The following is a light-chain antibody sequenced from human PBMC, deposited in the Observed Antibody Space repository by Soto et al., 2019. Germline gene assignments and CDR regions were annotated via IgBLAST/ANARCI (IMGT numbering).Light chain of an antibody. Sequence: EIVMTQSPATLSVSPGERATLSCRASQSVSNNLAWYQKKPGQAPRLLIYGASTRATGVPDRFSGSGSGTEFTLTISSLQSEDVAFYYCQQYNNWWTFGQGTRVDIK. CDR2: GAS. CDR1: QSVSNN. V-gene: IGKV3-15*01. CDR3: QQYNNWWT. J-gene: IGKJ1*01.